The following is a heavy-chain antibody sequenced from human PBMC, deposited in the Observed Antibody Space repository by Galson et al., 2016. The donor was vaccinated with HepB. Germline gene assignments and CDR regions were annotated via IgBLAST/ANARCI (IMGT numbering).Heavy chain of an antibody. V-gene: IGHV3-74*01. Sequence: SLRLSCAVSGFTFTNYYAHWVRQGPRKGLEWVSRINYDGTYTAYADSVKGRFTVSRDNARNSLYLEMNSLRVEDTAVYYCARGAGGTDRRHWFDPWGQGTLLTVSS. D-gene: IGHD3-16*01. CDR3: ARGAGGTDRRHWFDP. CDR1: GFTFTNYY. CDR2: INYDGTYT. J-gene: IGHJ5*02.